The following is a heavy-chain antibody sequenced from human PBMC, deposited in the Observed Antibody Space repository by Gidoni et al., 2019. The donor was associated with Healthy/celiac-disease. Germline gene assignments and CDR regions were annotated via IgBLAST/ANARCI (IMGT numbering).Heavy chain of an antibody. CDR1: GFTFSNAW. J-gene: IGHJ4*02. V-gene: IGHV3-15*01. D-gene: IGHD6-13*01. Sequence: RLSCAASGFTFSNAWMSWVRQAPGKGLEWVGRIKSKTDGGTTDYAAPVKGRFTISRDDSKNTLYLQMNSLKTEDTAVYYCTTVLYWQQLVRGDYWGQGTLVTVSS. CDR3: TTVLYWQQLVRGDY. CDR2: IKSKTDGGTT.